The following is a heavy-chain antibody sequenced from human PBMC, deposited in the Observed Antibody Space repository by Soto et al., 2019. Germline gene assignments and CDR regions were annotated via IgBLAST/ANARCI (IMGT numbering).Heavy chain of an antibody. CDR2: IYYTGST. D-gene: IGHD6-6*01. Sequence: SETLSLTCTVSGGSVNSDNFYWSWIRQPPGRGLEWIGYIYYTGSTSYNPSLKSRVTISIDTSRNQFSLKLSSVTAADTAVYYCAREFSNSPEAFDSWGQGSLVTVSS. CDR1: GGSVNSDNFY. J-gene: IGHJ4*02. V-gene: IGHV4-61*01. CDR3: AREFSNSPEAFDS.